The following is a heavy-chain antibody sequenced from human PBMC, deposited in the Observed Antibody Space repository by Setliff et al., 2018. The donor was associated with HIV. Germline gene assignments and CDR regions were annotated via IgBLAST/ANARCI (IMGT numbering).Heavy chain of an antibody. J-gene: IGHJ5*02. D-gene: IGHD6-19*01. CDR2: IYTSGST. CDR1: GGSFINYY. V-gene: IGHV4-4*07. Sequence: SETLSLTCAVYGGSFINYYWSWIRQPAGEGLEWIGRIYTSGSTNYNPSFKSRLTMSLDPSKNQFSLKLRSVTAADTAVYFCARDRSSGRSSDWFDTWGQGILVTVSS. CDR3: ARDRSSGRSSDWFDT.